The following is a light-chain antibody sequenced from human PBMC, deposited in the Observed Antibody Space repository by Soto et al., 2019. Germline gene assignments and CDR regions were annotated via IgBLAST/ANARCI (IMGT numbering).Light chain of an antibody. CDR1: SSEIGSYNY. CDR2: DVS. V-gene: IGLV2-14*03. J-gene: IGLJ1*01. Sequence: QSALTQPASVSGSPGQSITISCTGTSSEIGSYNYVSWYQHHPGKVPQLMIYDVSNRPSGVSNRFSGSKSGNTASLTISGLQAEDEADYYCFSYTTSNTYVFGTGTKVTVL. CDR3: FSYTTSNTYV.